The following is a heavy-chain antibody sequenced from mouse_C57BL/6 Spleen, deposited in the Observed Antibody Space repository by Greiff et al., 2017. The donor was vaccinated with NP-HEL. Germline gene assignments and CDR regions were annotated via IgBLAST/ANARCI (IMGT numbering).Heavy chain of an antibody. J-gene: IGHJ2*01. CDR3: ARESSAFDY. CDR1: GYSITSGYY. Sequence: EVQLQQSGPGLVKPSQSLSLTCSVTGYSITSGYYWNWIRQFPGNKLEWMGYISYDGSNNYNPSLKNRISITRDTSKNQFFLKLNSVTTEDTATYYCARESSAFDYWGQGTTLTVSS. D-gene: IGHD3-2*02. V-gene: IGHV3-6*01. CDR2: ISYDGSN.